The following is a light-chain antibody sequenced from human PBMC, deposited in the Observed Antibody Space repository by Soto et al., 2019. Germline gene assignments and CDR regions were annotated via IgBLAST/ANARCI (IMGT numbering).Light chain of an antibody. V-gene: IGKV1-27*01. CDR1: QGIRNY. CDR3: QKYSSVPV. J-gene: IGKJ3*01. CDR2: AAS. Sequence: IQMTQSPPSLSSSVGDRVTITCLAIQGIRNYVAWYQQRPGKAPKLLIYAASTLQSGVPSRFRGSGYGTDFTLTNNGLHPQHVQTYSFQKYSSVPVFGPGTKVEIK.